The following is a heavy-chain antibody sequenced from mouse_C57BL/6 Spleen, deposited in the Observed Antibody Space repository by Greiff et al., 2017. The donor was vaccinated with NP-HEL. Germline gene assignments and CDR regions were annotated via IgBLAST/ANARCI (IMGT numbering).Heavy chain of an antibody. CDR1: GYTFTDYE. CDR3: TRSGEYFDY. J-gene: IGHJ2*01. CDR2: IDPETGGT. Sequence: VKLQQSGAELVRPGASVTLSCKASGYTFTDYEMHWVKQTPVHGLEWIGAIDPETGGTAYNQKFKGKAILTADKSSSTAYMELRSLTSEDSAVYYCTRSGEYFDYWGQGTTLTVSS. D-gene: IGHD4-1*01. V-gene: IGHV1-15*01.